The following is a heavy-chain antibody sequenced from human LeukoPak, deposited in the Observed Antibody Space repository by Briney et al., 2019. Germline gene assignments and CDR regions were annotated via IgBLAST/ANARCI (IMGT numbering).Heavy chain of an antibody. J-gene: IGHJ3*02. D-gene: IGHD3-10*01. V-gene: IGHV1-18*01. CDR2: ISAYNGNT. Sequence: ASVKVSCKASGYTFTSYGISWVRQAPGQGLEWMGWISAYNGNTNYAQKLQGRVTMTTDTSTSTAYMELRSLRSDDTAVYYCARDDITMVRGLAFDIWGQGTMVTVSS. CDR3: ARDDITMVRGLAFDI. CDR1: GYTFTSYG.